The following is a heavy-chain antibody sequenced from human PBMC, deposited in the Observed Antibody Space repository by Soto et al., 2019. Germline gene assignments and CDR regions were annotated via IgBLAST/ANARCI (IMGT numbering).Heavy chain of an antibody. J-gene: IGHJ3*02. CDR2: MYYDGSTK. CDR3: ARDTTVITFHALDI. D-gene: IGHD4-4*01. Sequence: QVQLVESGGGVVQPGRSLRLSCAASGFSFSTYFMHWARQAPGKGLEWVAVMYYDGSTKYYADSVKGRFTISRDNSKNMLNLQMNSLRAEDTAVYYCARDTTVITFHALDIWGQGTTVTVSP. CDR1: GFSFSTYF. V-gene: IGHV3-33*01.